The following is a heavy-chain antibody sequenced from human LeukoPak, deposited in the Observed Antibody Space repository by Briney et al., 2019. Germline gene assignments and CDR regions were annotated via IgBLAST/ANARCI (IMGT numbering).Heavy chain of an antibody. D-gene: IGHD3-3*01. CDR1: GGPFSGYY. Sequence: PSETLSLTCAVYGGPFSGYYWSWIRQPPGKGLEWIGEINHSGSTNYNPSLKSRVTISVDTSKNQFSLKLSSVTAADTAVYYCARARGTFTIFGVVPYYFDYWGQGTLVTVSS. J-gene: IGHJ4*02. CDR2: INHSGST. V-gene: IGHV4-34*01. CDR3: ARARGTFTIFGVVPYYFDY.